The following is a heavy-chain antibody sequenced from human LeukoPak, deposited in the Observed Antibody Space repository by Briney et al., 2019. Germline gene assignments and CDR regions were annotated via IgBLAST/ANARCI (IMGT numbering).Heavy chain of an antibody. CDR2: INPNSGGT. V-gene: IGHV1-2*02. J-gene: IGHJ3*02. CDR1: GYTITGYY. Sequence: ASVKVSCKASGYTITGYYMHWVRQAPGQGLEWMGWINPNSGGTNYAQKFQGRVTMTRDTSISTAYMELSRLRSDGTAVYYCARGRYDYSAFDIWGQGTMVTVSS. CDR3: ARGRYDYSAFDI. D-gene: IGHD4-11*01.